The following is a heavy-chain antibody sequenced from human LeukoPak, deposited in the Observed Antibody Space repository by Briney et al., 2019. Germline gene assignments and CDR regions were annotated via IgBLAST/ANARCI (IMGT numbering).Heavy chain of an antibody. CDR2: ISGSGDNR. D-gene: IGHD4-17*01. J-gene: IGHJ3*02. CDR1: GFSFGSFV. Sequence: GGSLRLSCAASGFSFGSFVMSWVRQAPGKGLEWFSVISGSGDNRFNADSVKGRFTISRDNSKNTLYLQTNSLRAEDTAVYYCAKDPNGDYIGTFDIWGQGTMVTVSS. V-gene: IGHV3-23*01. CDR3: AKDPNGDYIGTFDI.